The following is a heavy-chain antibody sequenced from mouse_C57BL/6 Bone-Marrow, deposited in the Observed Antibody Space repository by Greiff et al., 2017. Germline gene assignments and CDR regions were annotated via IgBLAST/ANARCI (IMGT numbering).Heavy chain of an antibody. D-gene: IGHD1-1*01. V-gene: IGHV5-9*01. CDR3: SRQVTTVLATKYFDV. CDR2: ISGGGGNT. Sequence: EVPLVESGGGLVKPGGSLKLSCAASGFTFSSYTMSWVRQTPEKRLQWVAAISGGGGNTYYPDSVKGRFTISRDNDKNILYLQMSSLRSEDTALYYYSRQVTTVLATKYFDVWGTGTTVTVSS. CDR1: GFTFSSYT. J-gene: IGHJ1*03.